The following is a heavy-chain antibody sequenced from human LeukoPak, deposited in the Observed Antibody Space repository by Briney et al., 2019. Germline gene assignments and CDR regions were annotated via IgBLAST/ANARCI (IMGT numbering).Heavy chain of an antibody. CDR1: GYTFASYD. CDR3: ARGAFTSHYNY. Sequence: ASVKVSCKASGYTFASYDINWVRQATGQGLEWMGWMNPNSGNTGYAQKFQGRVTITMNTSISTAYMELSSLTSEDTAVYYCARGAFTSHYNYWGQGTLVTVSS. CDR2: MNPNSGNT. D-gene: IGHD2-2*01. J-gene: IGHJ4*02. V-gene: IGHV1-8*03.